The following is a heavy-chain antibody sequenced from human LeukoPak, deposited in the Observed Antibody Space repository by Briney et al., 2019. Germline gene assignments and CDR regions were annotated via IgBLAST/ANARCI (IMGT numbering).Heavy chain of an antibody. CDR1: DYSISSGYGYY. V-gene: IGHV4-61*08. CDR2: IYYSGST. D-gene: IGHD2-15*01. Sequence: PSETLSLTCTVSDYSISSGYGYYWGWIRQPPGKGLEWIGYIYYSGSTNYNPSLKSRVTISVDTSKNQYSLKLSSVTAADTAVYYCARARGATDYWGQGTLVTVSS. CDR3: ARARGATDY. J-gene: IGHJ4*02.